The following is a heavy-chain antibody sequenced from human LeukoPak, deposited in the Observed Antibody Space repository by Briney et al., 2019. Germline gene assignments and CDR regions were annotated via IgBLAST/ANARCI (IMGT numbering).Heavy chain of an antibody. CDR2: ISAYNGNT. CDR3: ARDLGVLHADCSSTSCYSVVPGH. J-gene: IGHJ4*02. D-gene: IGHD2-2*02. Sequence: ASVKVSCKASGYTFTSYGISWVRQAPGQGLEWMGWISAYNGNTNYAQKLQGRVTMTTDTSTSTAYMELRSLRSDDTAVYYCARDLGVLHADCSSTSCYSVVPGHWGQGTLVTVSS. V-gene: IGHV1-18*01. CDR1: GYTFTSYG.